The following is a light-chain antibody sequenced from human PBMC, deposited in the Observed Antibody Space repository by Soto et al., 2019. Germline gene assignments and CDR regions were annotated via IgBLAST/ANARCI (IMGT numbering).Light chain of an antibody. J-gene: IGKJ1*01. V-gene: IGKV3-20*01. CDR1: QSVSSNY. Sequence: NVFTQFPSTLSFSPGEKGTPPFRASQSVSSNYLAWYQQKPGQAPRLLIYSASTRATGIPDRFSGSGSGTDFTLTISRLEPEDFAVYYCQHYGTSPSTFGRGTKVDIK. CDR3: QHYGTSPST. CDR2: SAS.